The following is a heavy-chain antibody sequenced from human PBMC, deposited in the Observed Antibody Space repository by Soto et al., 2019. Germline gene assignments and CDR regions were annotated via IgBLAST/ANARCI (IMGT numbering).Heavy chain of an antibody. CDR1: GYTFTSYG. V-gene: IGHV1-18*04. J-gene: IGHJ6*02. CDR3: ARRGTSSTSLKNYYYCGMDV. Sequence: QVQLVQSGAEVKKPGASVKVSCKASGYTFTSYGISWVRQAPGQGLEWMGWISAYNGNTIYAQKLQGRVTMTTDTATRTAYMELRSLRSDDTAVYYCARRGTSSTSLKNYYYCGMDVWGQGTTVTVS. D-gene: IGHD2-2*01. CDR2: ISAYNGNT.